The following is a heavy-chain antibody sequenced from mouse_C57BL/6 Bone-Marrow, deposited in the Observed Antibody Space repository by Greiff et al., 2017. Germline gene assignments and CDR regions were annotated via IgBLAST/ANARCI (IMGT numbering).Heavy chain of an antibody. J-gene: IGHJ2*01. CDR2: IDPSDSYT. D-gene: IGHD1-1*01. CDR3: ARFPVTTVPDY. V-gene: IGHV1-59*01. Sequence: QVQLQQPGAELVRPGTSVKLSCKASGYTFTSYWMHWVKQRPGQGLEWIGVIDPSDSYTNYNQKFKGKATLIVDTSSSTAYMQLSSLTSEDSAVYYCARFPVTTVPDYWGQGTTLTVSS. CDR1: GYTFTSYW.